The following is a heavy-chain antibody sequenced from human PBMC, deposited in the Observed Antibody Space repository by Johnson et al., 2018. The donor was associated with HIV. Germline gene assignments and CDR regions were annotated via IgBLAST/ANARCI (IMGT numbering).Heavy chain of an antibody. V-gene: IGHV3-30*02. Sequence: QVLLVESGGGVVQPGGSLRLSCAASGFTFSSYGMHWVRQAPGKGLEWVAFIRYDGSNKYYADSVKGRFTISRDNSKNTLYLQMNSLRAEDTAVYYCAKDLYYYDSSGSVGAFDIWGQGTMVTVSS. CDR1: GFTFSSYG. CDR3: AKDLYYYDSSGSVGAFDI. CDR2: IRYDGSNK. D-gene: IGHD3-22*01. J-gene: IGHJ3*02.